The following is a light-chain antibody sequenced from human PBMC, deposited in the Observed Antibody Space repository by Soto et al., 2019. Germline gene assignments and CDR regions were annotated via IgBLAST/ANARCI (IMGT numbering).Light chain of an antibody. CDR3: CSYTTITTVV. Sequence: QSALTQPASVSGSPGQSITISCTGTSNDVGSYNLVSWYQQHPGKAPKLIIYEVSKRPSGVSNRFSASKSGNTASLTISGLQAKDEADYYCCSYTTITTVVFGGGTKLTVL. CDR2: EVS. CDR1: SNDVGSYNL. J-gene: IGLJ2*01. V-gene: IGLV2-23*02.